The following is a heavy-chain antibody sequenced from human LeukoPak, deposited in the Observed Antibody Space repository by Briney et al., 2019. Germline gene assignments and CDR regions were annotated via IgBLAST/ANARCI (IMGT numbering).Heavy chain of an antibody. Sequence: PGGSLRLSCAASGFTVSSNYMSWVRQAPGKGLEWVSFIYSGGSTYYADSVKGRFTISSDNSKNTLYMQMNGLRTDDTAVYYCAKDLGYCRGATCSVAFDLWGQGTMVTVSS. D-gene: IGHD2-2*03. J-gene: IGHJ3*01. V-gene: IGHV3-53*05. CDR2: IYSGGST. CDR3: AKDLGYCRGATCSVAFDL. CDR1: GFTVSSNY.